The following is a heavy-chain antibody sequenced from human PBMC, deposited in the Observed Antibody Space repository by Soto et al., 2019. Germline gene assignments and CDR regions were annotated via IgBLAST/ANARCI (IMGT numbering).Heavy chain of an antibody. Sequence: GASVKVSCKASGYTFTSYYMHWVRQAPGQGLEWMGIINPSGGGTSYAQKFQGRVTMTRDTSTSTVYMELSSLRSEDTAVYYCARDGYYDILTGYSNYGMDVWGQGTTVTVSS. CDR2: INPSGGGT. CDR1: GYTFTSYY. V-gene: IGHV1-46*01. J-gene: IGHJ6*02. D-gene: IGHD3-9*01. CDR3: ARDGYYDILTGYSNYGMDV.